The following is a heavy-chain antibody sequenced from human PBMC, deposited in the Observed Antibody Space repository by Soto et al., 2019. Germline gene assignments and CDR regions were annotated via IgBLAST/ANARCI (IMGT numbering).Heavy chain of an antibody. D-gene: IGHD6-19*01. CDR2: VSDTIGAT. CDR3: AKAQWLLGGDYLDS. CDR1: GFIFSAYA. J-gene: IGHJ4*02. V-gene: IGHV3-23*01. Sequence: LRLTCAASGFIFSAYAMNWVRQAPGKGLEWVSTVSDTIGATDYADSVKGRFTISRDISRNTLYLEMNHLRAAHTAMYYCAKAQWLLGGDYLDSWGQGALVTV.